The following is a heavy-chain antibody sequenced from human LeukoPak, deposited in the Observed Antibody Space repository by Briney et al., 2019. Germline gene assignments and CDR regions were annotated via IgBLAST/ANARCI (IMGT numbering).Heavy chain of an antibody. Sequence: PGGSLRLSCAASGFTFSSYEMNWVRQAPGKGLEWVSYISSSGSTIYYADSVKGRFTISRDNAKNSLYLQMNSLRAEDTAVYYCARAGLAARDYCYYMDVWGKGTTVTVSS. D-gene: IGHD6-6*01. CDR2: ISSSGSTI. CDR3: ARAGLAARDYCYYMDV. V-gene: IGHV3-48*03. J-gene: IGHJ6*03. CDR1: GFTFSSYE.